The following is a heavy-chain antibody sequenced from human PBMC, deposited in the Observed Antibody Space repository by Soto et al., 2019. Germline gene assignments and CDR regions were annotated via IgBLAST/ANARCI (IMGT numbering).Heavy chain of an antibody. J-gene: IGHJ4*02. V-gene: IGHV4-61*01. CDR1: GAPVSSETHF. CDR3: AREDMSGTYYFDY. CDR2: MYYSGIT. Sequence: SETLSLTCTVSGAPVSSETHFWTWIRQPPGKGLEWIGYMYYSGITNSNPALKSRVTLSVDRSRNQFSLSLNSVTAADTAVYYCAREDMSGTYYFDYWGQGIQVTVSS. D-gene: IGHD1-26*01.